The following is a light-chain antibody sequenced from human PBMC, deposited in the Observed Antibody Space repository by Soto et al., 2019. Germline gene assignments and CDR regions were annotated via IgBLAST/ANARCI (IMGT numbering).Light chain of an antibody. Sequence: QSALTQPASVSGSPGQSITISCTGTSSDVGGYDYVSWYQQHPGKAPKLMIYDVNNRPSGVSNRFSRSKSGNTASLTISGLQAEDEADYYCSSYTSSSTPLYVFGTGTKVTVL. CDR3: SSYTSSSTPLYV. J-gene: IGLJ1*01. V-gene: IGLV2-14*01. CDR1: SSDVGGYDY. CDR2: DVN.